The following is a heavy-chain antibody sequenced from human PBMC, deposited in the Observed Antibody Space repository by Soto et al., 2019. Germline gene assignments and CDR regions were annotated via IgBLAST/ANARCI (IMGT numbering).Heavy chain of an antibody. CDR1: GGSVSSSY. CDR2: IYHTGST. D-gene: IGHD5-12*01. Sequence: PSETLSLTCTVSGGSVSSSYWSWIRQSPGRGLEWIGYIYHTGSTNYNPSLKSRVTISIDTSKNQFSLRLSSVTAADTAVYYCARTAVDNNFDYWGQGTLVTVSS. V-gene: IGHV4-59*02. J-gene: IGHJ4*02. CDR3: ARTAVDNNFDY.